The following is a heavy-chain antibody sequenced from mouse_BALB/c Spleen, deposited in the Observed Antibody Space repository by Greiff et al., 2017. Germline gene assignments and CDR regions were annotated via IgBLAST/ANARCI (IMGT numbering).Heavy chain of an antibody. Sequence: DVKLVESGGGLVKPGGSLKLSCAASGFTFSDYYMYWVRQTPEKRLEWVATIRDGGSYTYYPDSVKGRFTISRDNAKNNLYLQMSSLKSEDTAMYYYARGTIGLRGDYFDYWGQGTTLTVSS. D-gene: IGHD2-14*01. CDR2: IRDGGSYT. CDR3: ARGTIGLRGDYFDY. CDR1: GFTFSDYY. J-gene: IGHJ2*01. V-gene: IGHV5-4*02.